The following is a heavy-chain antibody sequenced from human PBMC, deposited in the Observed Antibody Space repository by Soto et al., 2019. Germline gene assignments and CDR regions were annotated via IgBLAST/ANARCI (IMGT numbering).Heavy chain of an antibody. V-gene: IGHV1-69*02. Sequence: GASVKVSCKASGGTFSSYTISWVRQAPGQGLEWMGRIIPILGIANYAQKFQGRVTFTADKSTSSAYMELSSLRSEDTAVYYCARSPYLYSSGYFDYWGQGSLVTVSS. CDR3: ARSPYLYSSGYFDY. CDR2: IIPILGIA. CDR1: GGTFSSYT. D-gene: IGHD6-19*01. J-gene: IGHJ4*02.